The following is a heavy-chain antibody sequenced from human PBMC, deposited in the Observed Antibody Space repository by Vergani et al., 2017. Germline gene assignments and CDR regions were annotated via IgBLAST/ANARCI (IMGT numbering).Heavy chain of an antibody. J-gene: IGHJ4*02. D-gene: IGHD3-10*01. Sequence: EVELVQSGPEMRKPGESLKISCKGSEYSFGNYWIGWVRQMPGKGLEWMGIIYPADSDTRYSPSFQGQVTISADKSISTAFLQWDSLKSSDTALYYCSRHTYYTDSWCQGTLVTVSS. CDR3: SRHTYYTDS. CDR2: IYPADSDT. CDR1: EYSFGNYW. V-gene: IGHV5-51*01.